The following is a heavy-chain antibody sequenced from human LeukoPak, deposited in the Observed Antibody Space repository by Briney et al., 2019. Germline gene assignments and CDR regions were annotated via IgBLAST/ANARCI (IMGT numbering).Heavy chain of an antibody. CDR3: ARVRGSGSYIIGFDY. Sequence: ASVKVSCKASGYTFTSYYMHWVRQAPGQGLEWMGIINPSGGSTSYAQKFQGRVTMTRDMSTSTVYMELSSLRSEDTAVYYCARVRGSGSYIIGFDYWGQGTLVTVSS. V-gene: IGHV1-46*01. D-gene: IGHD3-10*01. CDR2: INPSGGST. J-gene: IGHJ4*02. CDR1: GYTFTSYY.